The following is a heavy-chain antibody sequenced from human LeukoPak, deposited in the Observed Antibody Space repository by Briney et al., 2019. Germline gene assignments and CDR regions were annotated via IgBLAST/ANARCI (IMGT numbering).Heavy chain of an antibody. V-gene: IGHV3-23*01. CDR3: AKVPFSMVRGIYFDY. Sequence: GGSLRLSCAASGFTFSSYAMSWVRQAPGKGLEWVSAISGSGGSTYYADSVKGRFTISRDNSKNTLYLQMNSLRAEDTAVYYYAKVPFSMVRGIYFDYWGQGTLVTVSS. CDR1: GFTFSSYA. J-gene: IGHJ4*02. CDR2: ISGSGGST. D-gene: IGHD3-10*01.